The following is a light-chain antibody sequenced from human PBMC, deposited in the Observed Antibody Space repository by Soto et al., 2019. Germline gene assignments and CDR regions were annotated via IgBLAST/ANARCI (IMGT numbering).Light chain of an antibody. J-gene: IGLJ2*01. Sequence: QSALTQPPSASGSPGQSVTISCTGTSSDVGGYNYVSWYQQHPGKAPKLMIYEVSKRPSGVPDRFSGSKSGNTASLTVSGLQAEDEADYYCSSYAGSNLLVVFGGGTNLTVL. CDR2: EVS. CDR3: SSYAGSNLLVV. CDR1: SSDVGGYNY. V-gene: IGLV2-8*01.